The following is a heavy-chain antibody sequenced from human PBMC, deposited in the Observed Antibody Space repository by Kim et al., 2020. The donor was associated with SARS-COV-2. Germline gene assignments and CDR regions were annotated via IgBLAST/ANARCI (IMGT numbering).Heavy chain of an antibody. D-gene: IGHD3-3*01. Sequence: GGSLRLSCAASGFTFSSYSMNWVRQAPGKGLEWVSSISSSSSYIYYADSVKGRFTISRDNAKNSLYLQMNSLRAEDTAVYYCARDSSIYYDFWSGYPHIVYYGMDVWRQETSVTVSS. CDR3: ARDSSIYYDFWSGYPHIVYYGMDV. CDR1: GFTFSSYS. V-gene: IGHV3-21*01. CDR2: ISSSSSYI. J-gene: IGHJ6*02.